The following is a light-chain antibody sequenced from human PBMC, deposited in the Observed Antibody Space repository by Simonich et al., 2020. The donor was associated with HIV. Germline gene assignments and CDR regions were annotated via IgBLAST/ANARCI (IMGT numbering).Light chain of an antibody. Sequence: QSVLTQPPSASGTPGQRVTISCSGSSSNIGSNYVYWYQQFPGTAPKLLIYGNNQRPSGVPDRFSGSKSGTSASLAISGLRSEDEADYYCAAWDDSLSGRVFGGGTKLTVL. J-gene: IGLJ3*02. CDR2: GNN. CDR1: SSNIGSNY. V-gene: IGLV1-47*01. CDR3: AAWDDSLSGRV.